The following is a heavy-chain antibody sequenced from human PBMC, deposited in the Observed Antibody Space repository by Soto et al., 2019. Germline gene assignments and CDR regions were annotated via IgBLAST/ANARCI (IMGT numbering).Heavy chain of an antibody. Sequence: SETLSLTCAVYGGSFSGYYWSWIRQPPGKGLEWIGEINHSGSTNYNPSLKSRVTISVDTSKNQFSLKLSSVTAADTAVYYCARGDYYGSGSRLYYFDYWGQGTLVTVSS. CDR3: ARGDYYGSGSRLYYFDY. D-gene: IGHD3-10*01. V-gene: IGHV4-34*01. J-gene: IGHJ4*02. CDR2: INHSGST. CDR1: GGSFSGYY.